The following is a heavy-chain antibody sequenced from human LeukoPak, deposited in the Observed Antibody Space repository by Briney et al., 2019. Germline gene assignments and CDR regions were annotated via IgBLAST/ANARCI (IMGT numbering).Heavy chain of an antibody. D-gene: IGHD3-22*01. CDR2: ISAGNGNT. Sequence: ASVKVSCKASGYTFTSYAIHWVRQAPGQRLEWMGWISAGNGNTKYSQNFQGRVTFISNTSATTAFMELSSLRSEDAAVYYCARGVTMIVVVIHDWYFDLWGRGTLVTVSS. J-gene: IGHJ2*01. CDR1: GYTFTSYA. V-gene: IGHV1-3*01. CDR3: ARGVTMIVVVIHDWYFDL.